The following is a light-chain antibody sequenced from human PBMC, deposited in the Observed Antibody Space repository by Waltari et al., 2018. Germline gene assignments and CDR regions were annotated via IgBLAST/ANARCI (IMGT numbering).Light chain of an antibody. CDR2: GAS. Sequence: EIVVTQSPATLSVSPGESATLSCRTSQTIDNNLAWYQQKPGQTPRLLIYGASTRAIGIPARFSGSGFGTEFTLTISSLQSEDFAVYYCQQYNNWLSVTFGQGTRLEI. CDR1: QTIDNN. CDR3: QQYNNWLSVT. J-gene: IGKJ5*01. V-gene: IGKV3-15*01.